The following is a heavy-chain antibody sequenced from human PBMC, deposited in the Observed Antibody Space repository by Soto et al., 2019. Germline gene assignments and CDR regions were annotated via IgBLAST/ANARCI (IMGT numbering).Heavy chain of an antibody. D-gene: IGHD1-26*01. Sequence: GSMRLSCAPSGFTFSSYAMSWVRQPPGKGLGWVSAISGSGGSTYYADSVKGRFTISRDNSKNTLYLQMNSLRAEDTAVYYCAKASGGSYFNYGMDVWGQGTTVTVSS. CDR1: GFTFSSYA. CDR3: AKASGGSYFNYGMDV. V-gene: IGHV3-23*01. CDR2: ISGSGGST. J-gene: IGHJ6*02.